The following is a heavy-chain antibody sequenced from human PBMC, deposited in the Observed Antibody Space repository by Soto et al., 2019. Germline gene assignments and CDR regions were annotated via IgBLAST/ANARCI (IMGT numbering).Heavy chain of an antibody. J-gene: IGHJ4*02. Sequence: QVQLVESGGGVVQPGRSLRLSCAASGFTFSPYAMHWVRQAPGKGLEWVAVISYDGNNKNYADSVKGRLAISRDNSRNTLYLQMTSPRAEDTAVYYCAPARLDTPALDYCAPPTLVTFSS. CDR2: ISYDGNNK. V-gene: IGHV3-30*09. CDR3: APARLDTPALDY. CDR1: GFTFSPYA. D-gene: IGHD2-2*01.